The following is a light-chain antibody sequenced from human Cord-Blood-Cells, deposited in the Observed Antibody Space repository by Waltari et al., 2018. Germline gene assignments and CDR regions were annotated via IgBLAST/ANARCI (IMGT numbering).Light chain of an antibody. V-gene: IGLV1-44*01. CDR1: SSNIGSNT. J-gene: IGLJ2*01. Sequence: VLTQPPSASGTPGQRVTISCSGSSSNIGSNTVNWYQQLPGTAPKLLIYSNNQRPSGVPDRFSGSKSGTSASLAISGLQSEDEADYYCAAWDDSLNGGVFGGGTKLTVL. CDR2: SNN. CDR3: AAWDDSLNGGV.